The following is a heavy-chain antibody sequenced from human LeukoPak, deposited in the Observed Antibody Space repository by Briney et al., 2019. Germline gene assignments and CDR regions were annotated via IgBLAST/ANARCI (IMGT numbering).Heavy chain of an antibody. J-gene: IGHJ6*03. CDR1: GFTFSDYY. CDR3: ASHIFGVVNDYPLDGHMDV. V-gene: IGHV3-11*01. D-gene: IGHD3-3*02. CDR2: ISSSGSTI. Sequence: PGGSLRLSCAASGFTFSDYYMSWIRQAPGKGLEWISYISSSGSTIYYADSVKGRFTISRDNAKNSLYLQMNSLRAEDTAVYYCASHIFGVVNDYPLDGHMDVWGKGTTVTVSS.